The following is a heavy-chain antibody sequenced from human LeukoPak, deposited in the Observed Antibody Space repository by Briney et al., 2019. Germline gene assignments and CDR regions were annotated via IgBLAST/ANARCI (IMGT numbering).Heavy chain of an antibody. J-gene: IGHJ4*02. D-gene: IGHD3-9*01. V-gene: IGHV3-21*01. Sequence: GGSLRLSCAASGFTFSSYSMNWVRQAPGKGLEWVSSISSSSSYIYYADSVKGRFTISRDNAKNSLYLQMNSLRAEDTAVYYCARVRPYYDILTGYYKHFIDYWGQGTLVTVSS. CDR1: GFTFSSYS. CDR3: ARVRPYYDILTGYYKHFIDY. CDR2: ISSSSSYI.